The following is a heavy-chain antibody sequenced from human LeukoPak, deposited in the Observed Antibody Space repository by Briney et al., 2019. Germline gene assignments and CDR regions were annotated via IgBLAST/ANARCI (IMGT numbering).Heavy chain of an antibody. J-gene: IGHJ4*02. Sequence: TGGSLRLSCAASGLTFSSYTMGWVRQAPGKGLEWVSDINISGGTTYYADSVKGRFTISRDNSKNTLYLQMNSLRAEDTAVYYCAKALSASSYDYWGQGTLVTVSS. CDR2: INISGGTT. CDR3: AKALSASSYDY. CDR1: GLTFSSYT. D-gene: IGHD2-2*01. V-gene: IGHV3-23*01.